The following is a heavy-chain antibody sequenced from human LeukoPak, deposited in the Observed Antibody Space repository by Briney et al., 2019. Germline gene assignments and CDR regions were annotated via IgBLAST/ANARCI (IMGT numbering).Heavy chain of an antibody. J-gene: IGHJ4*02. Sequence: GGSLRLSCAASGFTFSDYSMYWVRQAPGKGLEWISYIGIDSGNTNYADSVKGRFTISGDKAKNSLYLQMNSLRVEDTAVYYCARDYNYAFDNWGQGTLVTVSS. V-gene: IGHV3-48*01. CDR3: ARDYNYAFDN. CDR2: IGIDSGNT. CDR1: GFTFSDYS. D-gene: IGHD5-24*01.